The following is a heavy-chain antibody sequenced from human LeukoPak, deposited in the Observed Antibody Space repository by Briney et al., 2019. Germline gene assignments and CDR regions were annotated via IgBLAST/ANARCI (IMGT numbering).Heavy chain of an antibody. CDR1: GVSISGSY. CDR3: ARHTYARPFDS. J-gene: IGHJ4*02. D-gene: IGHD6-6*01. CDR2: IYYSGDS. V-gene: IGHV4-59*08. Sequence: SETLSLTCTVSGVSISGSYWSWVRQPPGKGLEWVGYIYYSGDSNYNPSLKSRAAISVDTSKSQFSLKVSSVTAADTAIYYCARHTYARPFDSWGQGTPVTVSS.